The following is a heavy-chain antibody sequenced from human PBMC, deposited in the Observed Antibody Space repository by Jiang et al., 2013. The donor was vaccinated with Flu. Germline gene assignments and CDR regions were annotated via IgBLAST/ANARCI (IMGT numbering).Heavy chain of an antibody. CDR2: ISDEGSNK. D-gene: IGHD3-10*01. V-gene: IGHV3-30*18. Sequence: VQLVESGGGVVQPGRSLRLFCAASGITFSSFGMHWVRQAPGKGLEWVALISDEGSNKYYSDSVKGRFTISRDNSKNTLFLQMNSLRAEDTAVYYCAKDFGHYHYGMDVVGPRDHGHRLL. J-gene: IGHJ6*02. CDR3: AKDFGHYHYGMDV. CDR1: GITFSSFG.